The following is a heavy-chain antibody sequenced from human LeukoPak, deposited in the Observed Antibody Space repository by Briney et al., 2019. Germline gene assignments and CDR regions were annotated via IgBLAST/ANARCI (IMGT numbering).Heavy chain of an antibody. CDR3: ARPGSSVRPYYFDY. D-gene: IGHD3-10*01. CDR1: GYSSTSYW. V-gene: IGHV5-51*01. CDR2: IYPGDSDT. J-gene: IGHJ4*02. Sequence: NRGESLKISCKGSGYSSTSYWIGWVRQMPGKGLEWMGIIYPGDSDTRYSPSFQGQVTISADKSISTAYLQWSSLKASDTAMYYCARPGSSVRPYYFDYWGQGTLVTVSS.